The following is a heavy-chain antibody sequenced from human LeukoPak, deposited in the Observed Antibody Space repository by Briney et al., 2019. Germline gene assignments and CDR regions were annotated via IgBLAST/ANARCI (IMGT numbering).Heavy chain of an antibody. CDR3: AREAVGAIYFDY. CDR2: ISYGGSNK. V-gene: IGHV3-30*04. Sequence: PGGSLRLSCAASGFTFSRYAMHWVRQAPGKGLEWLAFISYGGSNKYYADSVKGRFTISRDNSKNTVYPQMNSLRAEDTAVYYCAREAVGAIYFDYWGQGTLVTVSS. D-gene: IGHD1-26*01. CDR1: GFTFSRYA. J-gene: IGHJ4*02.